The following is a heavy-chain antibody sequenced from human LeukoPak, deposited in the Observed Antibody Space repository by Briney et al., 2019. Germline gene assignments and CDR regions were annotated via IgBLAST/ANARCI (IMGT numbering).Heavy chain of an antibody. CDR2: IKQDGSEK. CDR1: GFTFSSYW. J-gene: IGHJ4*02. CDR3: ARGGPRSTSAVDY. Sequence: GGSLRLSCASSGFTFSSYWMSWVRQAPGKGLEWVANIKQDGSEKYYVDSVKGRFTISRDNAKNSLYLQMNSLRAEDKAVYYCARGGPRSTSAVDYWGQGTLVTVSS. D-gene: IGHD2-2*01. V-gene: IGHV3-7*01.